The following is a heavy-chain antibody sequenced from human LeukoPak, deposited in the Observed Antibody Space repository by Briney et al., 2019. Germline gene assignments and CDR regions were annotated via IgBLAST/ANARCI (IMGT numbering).Heavy chain of an antibody. CDR3: ARVEGGSGWYYFDY. Sequence: SQTLSLICTVSGGSISSGDYYWSWLRQPPGTGLEWVGYIYYSGCTYYNPSLKSRVTISVDTSKNQFSLKLSSVTAADTAVYYCARVEGGSGWYYFDYWGQGTLVTVSS. V-gene: IGHV4-30-4*01. CDR1: GGSISSGDYY. CDR2: IYYSGCT. J-gene: IGHJ4*02. D-gene: IGHD6-19*01.